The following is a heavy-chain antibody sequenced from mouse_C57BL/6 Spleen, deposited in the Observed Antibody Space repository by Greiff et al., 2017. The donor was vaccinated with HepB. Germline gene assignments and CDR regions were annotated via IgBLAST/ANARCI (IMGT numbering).Heavy chain of an antibody. V-gene: IGHV1-55*01. CDR2: IYPGSGST. D-gene: IGHD1-1*01. CDR3: AKAAYGSSYFDD. J-gene: IGHJ2*01. CDR1: GYTFTSYW. Sequence: QVQLQQPGAELVKPGASVKMSCKASGYTFTSYWITWVKQRPGQGLEWIGDIYPGSGSTNYNEKFKSKATLTVDTSASTAYMQLSSLTSEDSAVYYCAKAAYGSSYFDDWGKGTTLTVSS.